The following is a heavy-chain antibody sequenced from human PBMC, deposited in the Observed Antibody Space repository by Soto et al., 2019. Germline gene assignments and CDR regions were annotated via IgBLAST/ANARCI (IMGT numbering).Heavy chain of an antibody. D-gene: IGHD3-3*01. J-gene: IGHJ5*02. CDR2: ISYDGSNK. CDR3: AKDSDRVVWVAEA. CDR1: GFTFSSYG. Sequence: PEGSLRHSCEASGFTFSSYGMHWVRQAPGKGLEWVAVISYDGSNKYYADSVKGRFTISRDNSKNTLYLQMNSLRAEDTAVYYCAKDSDRVVWVAEAWGQGT. V-gene: IGHV3-30*18.